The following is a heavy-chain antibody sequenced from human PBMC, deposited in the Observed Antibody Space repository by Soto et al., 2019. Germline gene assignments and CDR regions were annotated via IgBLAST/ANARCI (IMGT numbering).Heavy chain of an antibody. Sequence: PWVSLRLPCAAAGFTFSNAWTNWVRQATRKGQEWGGRIKSKTDGGTIDYAAPVKGRFTSPRDDAKNTLYLQMNSLKTEDTAVYYCTTGGYYDSSGPGWGQGTLVTVSS. CDR2: IKSKTDGGTI. D-gene: IGHD3-22*01. J-gene: IGHJ4*02. V-gene: IGHV3-15*07. CDR3: TTGGYYDSSGPG. CDR1: GFTFSNAW.